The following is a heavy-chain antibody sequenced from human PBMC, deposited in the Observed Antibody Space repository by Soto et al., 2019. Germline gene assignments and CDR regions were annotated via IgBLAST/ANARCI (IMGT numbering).Heavy chain of an antibody. CDR2: IIPILGIA. CDR1: GGTFSSYT. CDR3: ARDGVGGPYFDY. Sequence: GASVKVSCKASGGTFSSYTISWVRQAPGQGLEWMGRIIPILGIANYAQKFQGRVTITADKSTSTAYMELSSLRSEDTAVYYCARDGVGGPYFDYWGQGTLVTVSS. J-gene: IGHJ4*02. V-gene: IGHV1-69*04. D-gene: IGHD2-15*01.